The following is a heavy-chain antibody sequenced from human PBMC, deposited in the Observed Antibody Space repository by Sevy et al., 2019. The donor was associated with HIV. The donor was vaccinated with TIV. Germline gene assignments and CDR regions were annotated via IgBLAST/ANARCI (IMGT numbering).Heavy chain of an antibody. CDR2: INSDGSST. CDR1: GFTFSSYW. D-gene: IGHD6-19*01. V-gene: IGHV3-74*01. J-gene: IGHJ6*02. CDR3: ARTVAGIYYYYGMDV. Sequence: GGYLRLSCAASGFTFSSYWMHWVRQAPGKGLVWVSRINSDGSSTSYADSVKGRFTISRDNAKNTLYLQMNSLRAEDTAVYYCARTVAGIYYYYGMDVWGQGTTVTVSS.